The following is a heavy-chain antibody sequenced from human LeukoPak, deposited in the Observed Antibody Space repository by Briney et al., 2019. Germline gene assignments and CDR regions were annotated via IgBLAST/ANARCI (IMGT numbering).Heavy chain of an antibody. J-gene: IGHJ4*02. CDR2: IYYSGST. CDR3: AREYSYGSYFDY. Sequence: SETLSLTCSVSGGSISSYSWTWIRQPPGKGLEWIGYIYYSGSTNYNPSLKSRVTMSVDTSKNQLFLKLSSVTVADTAVYYCAREYSYGSYFDYWGQGALVTVSS. CDR1: GGSISSYS. V-gene: IGHV4-59*01. D-gene: IGHD5-18*01.